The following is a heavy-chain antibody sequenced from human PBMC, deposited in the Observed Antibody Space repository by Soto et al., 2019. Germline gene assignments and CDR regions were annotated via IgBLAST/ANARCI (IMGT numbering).Heavy chain of an antibody. CDR3: ARFVRGDCYPLCGSDI. CDR2: IYYSGTT. D-gene: IGHD2-21*02. J-gene: IGHJ3*02. CDR1: GGTIISGDYY. V-gene: IGHV4-30-4*01. Sequence: QVQLQESGPRLVKPSQTLSLTCTVSGGTIISGDYYWSWIRQPPGKGLEWIGFIYYSGTTSYNAPLTSRLVISIDTAKNQFSLNLTSVTSADTAVYYCARFVRGDCYPLCGSDIWGQGTMVTVSS.